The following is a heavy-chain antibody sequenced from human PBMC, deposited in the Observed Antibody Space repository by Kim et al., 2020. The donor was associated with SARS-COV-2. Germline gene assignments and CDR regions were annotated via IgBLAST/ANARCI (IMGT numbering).Heavy chain of an antibody. J-gene: IGHJ4*02. CDR1: VYTFTNYW. CDR2: IYPGDSDT. Sequence: GESLKISCKGSVYTFTNYWIAWVRQMPGKGLECMGIIYPGDSDTRYSPSFQGQVTISADKSISTAYLQWSSLKASDTAMYYCARHPIVATPLFGFDYWGQGTLVTVSS. D-gene: IGHD5-12*01. CDR3: ARHPIVATPLFGFDY. V-gene: IGHV5-51*01.